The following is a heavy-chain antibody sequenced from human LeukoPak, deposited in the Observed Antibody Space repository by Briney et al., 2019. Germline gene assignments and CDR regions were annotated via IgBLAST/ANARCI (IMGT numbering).Heavy chain of an antibody. J-gene: IGHJ6*02. Sequence: SETLSLTCTVSGGSISSGGYYWSWIRQHPGKGLEWIGYIYYSGSTYYNPSLKSRVTISVDTSKNQFSLKLSSVTAADTAVYYCARATVVNYYYYGMDVWGQGTTVTVSS. CDR1: GGSISSGGYY. CDR2: IYYSGST. CDR3: ARATVVNYYYYGMDV. D-gene: IGHD4-23*01. V-gene: IGHV4-31*03.